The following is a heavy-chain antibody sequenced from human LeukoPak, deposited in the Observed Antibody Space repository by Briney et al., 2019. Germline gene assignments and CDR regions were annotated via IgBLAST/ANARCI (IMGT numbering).Heavy chain of an antibody. J-gene: IGHJ4*02. Sequence: GGSLRLSCAASGFTFSRNAMSWVRQAPGKGLEWVSGISGSDGNTYCADSVKGRFTISRDNSKNTLYLQMNSLRAEDTAVYYCVRDFTYLEDYWGQGTLVTVSS. D-gene: IGHD3-3*02. CDR2: ISGSDGNT. CDR3: VRDFTYLEDY. CDR1: GFTFSRNA. V-gene: IGHV3-23*01.